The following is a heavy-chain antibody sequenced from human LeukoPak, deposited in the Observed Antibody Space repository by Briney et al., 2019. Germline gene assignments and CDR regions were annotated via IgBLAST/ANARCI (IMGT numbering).Heavy chain of an antibody. J-gene: IGHJ4*02. V-gene: IGHV1-2*02. Sequence: ASMKVSCKASGYTFTGYYMHWVRQAPGQGLEWMGWINPNSGGTNYAQEFQGRVTMTRDTSISTAYMELSRLRSDDTAVYYCAIQSVSGYYSRHFDYWGQGTLVTASS. D-gene: IGHD3-22*01. CDR1: GYTFTGYY. CDR3: AIQSVSGYYSRHFDY. CDR2: INPNSGGT.